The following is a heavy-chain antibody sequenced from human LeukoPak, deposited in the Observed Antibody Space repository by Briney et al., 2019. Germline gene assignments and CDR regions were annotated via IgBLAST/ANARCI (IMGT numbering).Heavy chain of an antibody. D-gene: IGHD3-16*01. CDR2: IYYSGST. CDR3: ASYVWGSYFGPKRFDY. J-gene: IGHJ4*02. CDR1: GGSISSSSYY. V-gene: IGHV4-39*01. Sequence: PSETLSLTFTVSGGSISSSSYYWGWIRQPPGKGLEWIGSIYYSGSTYYNPSLKSRVTISVDTSKNQFSLKLSSVTAADTAVYYCASYVWGSYFGPKRFDYWGQGTLVTVSS.